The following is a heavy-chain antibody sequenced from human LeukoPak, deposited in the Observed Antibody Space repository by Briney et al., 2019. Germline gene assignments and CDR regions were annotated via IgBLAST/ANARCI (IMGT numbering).Heavy chain of an antibody. D-gene: IGHD6-6*01. Sequence: GGSLRLSCAASGFTFSNYWMSWVRQAPGKGLEWVSAISGSGGSTYYADSVKGRFTISRDNSKNTLYLQMNSLRAEDTAVYYCAKDRFVLNTLYYFDYWGQGTLVTVSS. J-gene: IGHJ4*02. CDR2: ISGSGGST. CDR3: AKDRFVLNTLYYFDY. V-gene: IGHV3-23*01. CDR1: GFTFSNYW.